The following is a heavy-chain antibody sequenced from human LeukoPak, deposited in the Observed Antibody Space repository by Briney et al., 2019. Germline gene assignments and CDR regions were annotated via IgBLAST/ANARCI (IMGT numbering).Heavy chain of an antibody. Sequence: GGSLRLSCAASGFNFHVFDMTWVRQAPGKGLEWVSAISGSGYSTYYADSVKGRFTISRDNSKNTVYLQMNSLRAEDTAVYNCAHHIEFCRDGSCYSTNGGKGTLVTV. D-gene: IGHD2-15*01. CDR1: GFNFHVFD. J-gene: IGHJ4*02. CDR3: AHHIEFCRDGSCYSTN. CDR2: ISGSGYST. V-gene: IGHV3-23*01.